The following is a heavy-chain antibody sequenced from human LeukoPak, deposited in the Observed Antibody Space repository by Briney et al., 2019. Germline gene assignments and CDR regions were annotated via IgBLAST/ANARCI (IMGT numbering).Heavy chain of an antibody. CDR1: GFTFDDYT. CDR3: ARDRVSGFGPDY. D-gene: IGHD3-10*01. V-gene: IGHV3-43*01. Sequence: GGSLRLSCAASGFTFDDYTMHWVRQAPGKGLEWVSLISWDGGSTYYADSVKGRFTISRDNAKKPLYLQMNSLRAEDTAVYYCARDRVSGFGPDYWGQGTLVTVSS. J-gene: IGHJ4*02. CDR2: ISWDGGST.